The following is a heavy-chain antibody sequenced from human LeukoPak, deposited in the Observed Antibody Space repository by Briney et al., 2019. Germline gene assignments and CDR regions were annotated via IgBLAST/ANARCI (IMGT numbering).Heavy chain of an antibody. CDR2: ITSGSDYI. CDR3: ARENYYDGSGYYTYYHYMDV. Sequence: GRSLRLSCAASGFTFDDYAMHWVRQAPGKGLEWVSSITSGSDYIHYADSVKGRLITSRDNAKNSVYLQMNSLRAEDTAVYYCARENYYDGSGYYTYYHYMDVWGKGTTVTVSS. D-gene: IGHD3-22*01. J-gene: IGHJ6*03. CDR1: GFTFDDYA. V-gene: IGHV3-21*01.